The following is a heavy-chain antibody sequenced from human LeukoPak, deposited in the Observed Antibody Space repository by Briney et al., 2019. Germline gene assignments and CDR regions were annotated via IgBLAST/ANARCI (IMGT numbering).Heavy chain of an antibody. CDR1: GYSFTSYW. V-gene: IGHV5-51*01. Sequence: GESLKISCKGSGYSFTSYWILWVRQMPGKGLECMGIIYPDDSDIRYSPSFQGQVTISADKSSNTAYLQWSSLRASDTAIYCCARAYGDNEPFDYWGQGTLVTVSS. CDR3: ARAYGDNEPFDY. D-gene: IGHD4-17*01. CDR2: IYPDDSDI. J-gene: IGHJ4*02.